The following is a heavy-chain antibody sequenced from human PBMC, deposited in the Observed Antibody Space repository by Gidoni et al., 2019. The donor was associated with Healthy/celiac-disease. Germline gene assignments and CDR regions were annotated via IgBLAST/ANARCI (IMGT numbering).Heavy chain of an antibody. V-gene: IGHV3-23*01. CDR2: IRGSGCST. J-gene: IGHJ5*02. CDR3: AKDPECASCSINWFDP. Sequence: EVQLLESGGGLVQHGGSLRLSCAASGFTFRSHAMSWVRQAPGKGLEWVSAIRGSGCSTYYADSVKGRFTISRDNSKNTLYLQMNSLRAEDTAVYYCAKDPECASCSINWFDPWGQGTLVTVSS. D-gene: IGHD2-2*01. CDR1: GFTFRSHA.